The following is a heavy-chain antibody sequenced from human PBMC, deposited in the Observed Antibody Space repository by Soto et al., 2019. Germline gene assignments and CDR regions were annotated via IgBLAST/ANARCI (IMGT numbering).Heavy chain of an antibody. Sequence: QVQLVQSGAEVKKPGASVKVSCKASGYTFTSYGISWVRQAPGQGLEWMGWISAHNGNTNSAKKLQGRVTMTTDTSTSTAYIDLRSLRSDESAVYYFAGVDTAQRPWVQLWLRVATWDYWGQGTLVTVSS. D-gene: IGHD5-18*01. V-gene: IGHV1-18*01. CDR2: ISAHNGNT. CDR1: GYTFTSYG. J-gene: IGHJ4*02. CDR3: AGVDTAQRPWVQLWLRVATWDY.